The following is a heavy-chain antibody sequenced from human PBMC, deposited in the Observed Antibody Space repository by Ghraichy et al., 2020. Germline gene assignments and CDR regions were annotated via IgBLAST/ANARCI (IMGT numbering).Heavy chain of an antibody. CDR1: GFTFDDYT. J-gene: IGHJ4*02. V-gene: IGHV3-43*01. Sequence: GESLNISCAASGFTFDDYTMHWVRQAPGKGLEWVSLISWDGGSTYYADSVKGRFTISRDNSKNSLYLQMNSLRTEDTALYYCAKASYSSGWYYFDYWGQGTLVTVSS. D-gene: IGHD6-19*01. CDR3: AKASYSSGWYYFDY. CDR2: ISWDGGST.